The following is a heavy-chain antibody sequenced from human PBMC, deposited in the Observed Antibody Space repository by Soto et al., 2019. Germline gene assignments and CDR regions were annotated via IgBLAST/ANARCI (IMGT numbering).Heavy chain of an antibody. CDR1: GGTFSSFT. V-gene: IGHV1-69*01. Sequence: QVQLVQSGAEVKKPGSSVKVSCKASGGTFSSFTISWVRQAPGQGLEWMGGIIPIYGTANYAQKFQGRVTITADASTRTAYMELSSLRSEDTAVYYCAKDRRADWESYYYYSMDVWGQVTTFTVSS. CDR2: IIPIYGTA. D-gene: IGHD1-26*01. CDR3: AKDRRADWESYYYYSMDV. J-gene: IGHJ6*02.